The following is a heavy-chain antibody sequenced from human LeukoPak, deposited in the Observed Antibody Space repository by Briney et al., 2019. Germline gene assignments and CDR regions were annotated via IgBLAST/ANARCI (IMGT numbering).Heavy chain of an antibody. CDR3: ARDKFETSGCFDY. D-gene: IGHD6-19*01. CDR2: ISRSGTTI. CDR1: EFTLSDYY. J-gene: IGHJ4*02. Sequence: GGSLRLSCAASEFTLSDYYMSWIRQAPGKGLEWVSYISRSGTTIHYADSVKGRFTISRDNAKTSLYLQMNSLRADDTAVYFCARDKFETSGCFDYWGQGALVTVSS. V-gene: IGHV3-11*01.